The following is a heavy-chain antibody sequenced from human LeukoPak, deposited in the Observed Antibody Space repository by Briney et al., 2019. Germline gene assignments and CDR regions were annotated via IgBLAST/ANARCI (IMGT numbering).Heavy chain of an antibody. CDR2: INGRGDNT. D-gene: IGHD2/OR15-2a*01. V-gene: IGHV3-23*01. CDR1: GVIISSYA. CDR3: AKDRVSPGFNWFDP. Sequence: RPGGSLRLSCAASGVIISSYAMSCVRQAPGKGLEWVSAINGRGDNTYYADFVKGRFTISRDNSKSTVYLQMNSLRTEDTAVYYCAKDRVSPGFNWFDPWGQGTLVTVSS. J-gene: IGHJ5*02.